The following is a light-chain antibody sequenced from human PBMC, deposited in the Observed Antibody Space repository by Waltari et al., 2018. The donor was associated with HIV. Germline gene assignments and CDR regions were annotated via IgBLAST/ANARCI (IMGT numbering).Light chain of an antibody. V-gene: IGKV3-11*01. J-gene: IGKJ4*01. CDR2: DAS. Sequence: EIVLTQSPATLSLSTGERATLSCRASQSVSSYLAWYQQKPGQAPRLLIYDASNRATGIPARFSGSGSGTDFTLTISSLEPEDFAVYYCQQRRNWPPLTFGGGTKVEIK. CDR3: QQRRNWPPLT. CDR1: QSVSSY.